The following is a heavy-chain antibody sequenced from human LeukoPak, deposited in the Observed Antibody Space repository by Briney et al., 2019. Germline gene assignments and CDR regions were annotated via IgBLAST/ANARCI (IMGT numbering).Heavy chain of an antibody. J-gene: IGHJ4*02. CDR1: GFTFSSYE. Sequence: GGSLRLSCAASGFTFSSYEMNWVRQAPGKGLEWVSYISNSGSTIYYADSVKGRFTISRDNAKNSLYLQMNSLRAEDTAVYFCARDFGCSADSCFSGFDYWGQGTLVTVSS. CDR3: ARDFGCSADSCFSGFDY. CDR2: ISNSGSTI. V-gene: IGHV3-48*03. D-gene: IGHD2-15*01.